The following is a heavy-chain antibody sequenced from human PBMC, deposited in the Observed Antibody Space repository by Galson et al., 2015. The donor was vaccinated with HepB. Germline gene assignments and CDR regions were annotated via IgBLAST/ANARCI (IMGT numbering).Heavy chain of an antibody. J-gene: IGHJ4*02. D-gene: IGHD6-6*01. V-gene: IGHV1-2*02. CDR1: GYTFTGYY. CDR2: INPNSGGT. CDR3: ARVLSLYSSSSGGNNDY. Sequence: SVKVSCKASGYTFTGYYMHWVRQAPGQGLEWMGWINPNSGGTNYAQKFQGRVTMTRDTSISTAYMELSRLRSDDTAVYYCARVLSLYSSSSGGNNDYWGQGTLVTVSS.